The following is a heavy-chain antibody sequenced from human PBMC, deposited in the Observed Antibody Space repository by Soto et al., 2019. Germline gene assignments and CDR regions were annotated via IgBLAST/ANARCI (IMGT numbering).Heavy chain of an antibody. D-gene: IGHD1-26*01. V-gene: IGHV3-30*04. CDR1: GFTFDDYA. Sequence: PGGSLRLSCAASGFTFDDYAMHWVRQAPGKGLEWVAVISYDGRVKYYVDSVKGRFTISRDDSKNTLYLQMNSLRVDDTAVYYCARDFIVGAPDYFDYWGQGTLVTVSS. CDR3: ARDFIVGAPDYFDY. CDR2: ISYDGRVK. J-gene: IGHJ4*02.